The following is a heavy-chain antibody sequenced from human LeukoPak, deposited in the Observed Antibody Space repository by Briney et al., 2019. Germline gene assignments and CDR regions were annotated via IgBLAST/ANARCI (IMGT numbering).Heavy chain of an antibody. D-gene: IGHD6-25*01. CDR1: GDSISSRVFY. CDR2: FYSSGAT. Sequence: SETLSLTCSVSGDSISSRVFYWSWIRQHPGKGLEWIAYFYSSGATSYNPSLRSRAAISADRSKNQFSAKISSVTAADTGLYFCARTSNVHGGFFMDVWGKGTTVTVSA. CDR3: ARTSNVHGGFFMDV. J-gene: IGHJ6*04. V-gene: IGHV4-31*03.